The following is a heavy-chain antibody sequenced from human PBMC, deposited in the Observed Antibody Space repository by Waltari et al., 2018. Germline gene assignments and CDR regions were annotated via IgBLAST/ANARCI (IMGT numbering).Heavy chain of an antibody. V-gene: IGHV3-7*01. CDR3: ATSLDAAAND. D-gene: IGHD5-18*01. J-gene: IGHJ4*02. CDR1: GFTFRNYW. CDR2: IKQDGSAK. Sequence: EVQLVESGGGLVQPGGSLRLHCAASGFTFRNYWMSWVRQAPGKGLEWMANIKQDGSAKYYADSVKGRFTISRDNAENSLYLQMNSLRVEDTAVYYCATSLDAAANDWGQGTLVTVSS.